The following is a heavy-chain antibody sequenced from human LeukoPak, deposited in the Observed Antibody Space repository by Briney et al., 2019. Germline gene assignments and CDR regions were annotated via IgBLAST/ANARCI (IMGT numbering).Heavy chain of an antibody. V-gene: IGHV3-13*01. CDR2: IGTAGDT. D-gene: IGHD4-17*01. J-gene: IGHJ4*02. CDR3: ARARTDDYGDWGGFDY. Sequence: GGSLRLSCAASGFTFSSYDMHWVRQATGKGLEWVSAIGTAGDTYYPGSVKGRFTISRENAKNSLYLQMNSLRAGDTAVYYCARARTDDYGDWGGFDYWGQGTLVTVSS. CDR1: GFTFSSYD.